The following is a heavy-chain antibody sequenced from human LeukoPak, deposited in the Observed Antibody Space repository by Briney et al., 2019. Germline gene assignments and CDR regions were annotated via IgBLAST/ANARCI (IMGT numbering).Heavy chain of an antibody. Sequence: GGSLRLSCVASGLTFNSHSMSWVRQAPGMGLEWVSVVSTNGDVTFYADSVKGRFTISRDNSKNTLYLQMNSLRAEDTAVYYCAKVPEGSYFDYWGQGTLVTVSS. CDR1: GLTFNSHS. J-gene: IGHJ4*02. D-gene: IGHD3-10*01. CDR2: VSTNGDVT. V-gene: IGHV3-23*01. CDR3: AKVPEGSYFDY.